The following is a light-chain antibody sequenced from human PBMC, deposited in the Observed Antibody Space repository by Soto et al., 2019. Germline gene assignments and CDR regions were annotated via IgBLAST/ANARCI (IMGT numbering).Light chain of an antibody. CDR1: QSISTY. CDR3: QQSYSTPRT. CDR2: DAS. V-gene: IGKV1-39*01. Sequence: IQLTQSPSSLSASVGARVTITCRARQSISTYVTWYQQKPRQAPTLLIYDASSLQTGVPSRFSGSGSGTDFTLTISRLQPEDFATYYCQQSYSTPRTFGQGTKVDIK. J-gene: IGKJ1*01.